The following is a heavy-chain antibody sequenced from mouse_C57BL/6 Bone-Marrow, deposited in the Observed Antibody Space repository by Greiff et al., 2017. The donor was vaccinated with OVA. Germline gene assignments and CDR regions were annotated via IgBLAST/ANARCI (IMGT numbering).Heavy chain of an antibody. D-gene: IGHD1-1*01. CDR1: GYTFTSYW. CDR2: IYPGCGST. V-gene: IGHV1-55*01. CDR3: ARSGSSGGYFDV. Sequence: QVQLQQPGAELVKPGASVKMSCKASGYTFTSYWITWVKQRPGQGLEWIGDIYPGCGSTNYNEKFTSNATLTVDTSSSTAYMQRSSLTSEDSAVYYSARSGSSGGYFDVWGTGTTVTVAS. J-gene: IGHJ1*03.